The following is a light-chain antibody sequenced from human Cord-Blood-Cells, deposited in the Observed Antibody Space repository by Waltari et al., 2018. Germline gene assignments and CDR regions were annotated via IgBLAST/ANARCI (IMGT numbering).Light chain of an antibody. J-gene: IGLJ3*02. CDR3: SSYTSSSTWV. V-gene: IGLV2-14*01. Sequence: QSALTQPASVSGSPGQSITISCTGTSSDVGGYNYVSWYQQHPGKAPKHIIYDVSKRPSGVSNRVSGSKSGNTASLTISGLQAEDEADYYCSSYTSSSTWVFGGGTKLTVL. CDR2: DVS. CDR1: SSDVGGYNY.